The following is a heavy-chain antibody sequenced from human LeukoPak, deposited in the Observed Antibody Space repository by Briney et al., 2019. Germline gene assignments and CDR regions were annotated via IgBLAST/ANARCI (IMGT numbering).Heavy chain of an antibody. CDR2: ISSSSSYI. CDR3: ARVIAAAGIDY. V-gene: IGHV3-21*01. D-gene: IGHD6-13*01. CDR1: GFTFSSYS. Sequence: GGSLRLSCAASGFTFSSYSMNWVRQAPGKGLEWVSSISSSSSYIYYDDSVKGRFTISRDNAKNSLYLQMTSLRAEDTAVYYCARVIAAAGIDYWGQGTLVTVSS. J-gene: IGHJ4*02.